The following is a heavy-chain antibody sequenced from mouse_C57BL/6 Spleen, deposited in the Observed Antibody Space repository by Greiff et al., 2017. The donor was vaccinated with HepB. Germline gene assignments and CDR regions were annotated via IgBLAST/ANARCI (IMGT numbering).Heavy chain of an antibody. CDR1: GFNIKDDY. CDR3: TTGYYGSSSAY. V-gene: IGHV14-4*01. Sequence: EVQLVESGAELVRPGASVKLSCTASGFNIKDDYMHWVKQRPEQGLEWIGWIDPENGDTEYASKFQGKATITADTSSNTAYLQLSSLTSEDTAVYYCTTGYYGSSSAYWGQGTLVTVSA. D-gene: IGHD1-1*01. J-gene: IGHJ3*01. CDR2: IDPENGDT.